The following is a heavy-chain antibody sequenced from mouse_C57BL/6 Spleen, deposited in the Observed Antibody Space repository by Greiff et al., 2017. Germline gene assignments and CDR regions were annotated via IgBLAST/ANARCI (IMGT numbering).Heavy chain of an antibody. J-gene: IGHJ4*01. CDR1: GFSLTSYG. V-gene: IGHV2-2*01. D-gene: IGHD4-1*01. CDR2: IWSGGST. Sequence: VKLMESGPGLVQPSQSLSITCTVSGFSLTSYGVHWVRQSPGKGLAWLGVIWSGGSTDYNAAFISRLSISKDNSKSQVFFKMNSLQADDTAIYYCARTGTIYYAMDYWGQGTSVTVSS. CDR3: ARTGTIYYAMDY.